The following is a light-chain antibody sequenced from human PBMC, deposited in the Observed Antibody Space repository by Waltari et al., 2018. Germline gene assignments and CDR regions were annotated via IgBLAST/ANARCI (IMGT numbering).Light chain of an antibody. CDR2: AAS. J-gene: IGKJ1*01. V-gene: IGKV1-8*01. Sequence: AIQMTQSPSSLSASIGDRVTISCRASQVVSTYLAWYQQKPGKAPSLLIHAASTLQSGVPSRFSGSGTGTDFTLNITCLQSEDFATYYCQQYHDYPWTFGQGTKVEI. CDR1: QVVSTY. CDR3: QQYHDYPWT.